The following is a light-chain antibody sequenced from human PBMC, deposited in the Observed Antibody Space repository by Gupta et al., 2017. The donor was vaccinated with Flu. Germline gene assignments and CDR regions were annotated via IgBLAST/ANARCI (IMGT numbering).Light chain of an antibody. J-gene: IGKJ1*01. V-gene: IGKV1-5*03. CDR1: QSISSW. Sequence: DIQMTQSPSTLSASVGDRVTITCRASQSISSWLAWYQQKPGKAPKLLIYKASSLESGVPPRFSGSGSGTDFTLTISSLQPDDFATYYCQQDNSYPWTFGQGTKLEIK. CDR3: QQDNSYPWT. CDR2: KAS.